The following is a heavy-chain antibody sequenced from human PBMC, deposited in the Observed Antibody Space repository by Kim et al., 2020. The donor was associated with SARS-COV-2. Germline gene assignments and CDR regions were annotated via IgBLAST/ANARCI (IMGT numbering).Heavy chain of an antibody. Sequence: SETLSLTCTVSGGSISSNDYYWDRLRQPPGKGLEWIGSISYSGRTYYNPSPKSRVTISVDTSKNQISLKLSSVTAADTGVYYCARGIFGVVIIPYYYYYMDVWGKGTTVTVSS. D-gene: IGHD3-3*01. V-gene: IGHV4-39*01. CDR1: GGSISSNDYY. CDR2: ISYSGRT. J-gene: IGHJ6*03. CDR3: ARGIFGVVIIPYYYYYMDV.